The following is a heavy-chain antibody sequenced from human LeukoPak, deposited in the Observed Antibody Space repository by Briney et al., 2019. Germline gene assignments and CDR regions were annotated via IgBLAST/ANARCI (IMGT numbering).Heavy chain of an antibody. V-gene: IGHV3-21*01. Sequence: GGSLRLSCAASGFTFSSYSMNWVRQAPGKGLEWASSISSSSSYIYYADSVKGRFTISRDNAKNSLYLQMNSLRAEDTAVYYCARVVVVPAANVCSGFDIWGQGTMVTVSS. CDR1: GFTFSSYS. D-gene: IGHD2-2*01. CDR2: ISSSSSYI. J-gene: IGHJ3*02. CDR3: ARVVVVPAANVCSGFDI.